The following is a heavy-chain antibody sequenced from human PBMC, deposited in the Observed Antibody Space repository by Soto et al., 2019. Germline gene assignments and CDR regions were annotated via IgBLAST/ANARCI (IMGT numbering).Heavy chain of an antibody. J-gene: IGHJ6*02. CDR3: ARGGDSSSLRAFYSYGFDV. CDR2: IIPFIGAP. Sequence: QVQLVQSGAEVKKPGSSVKVSCKASGGTFNTYSFGWLRQAPGQGLQWMGSIIPFIGAPNYAQNFQDRVPITADESTTTAYMALSGLKSEDTAVYFCARGGDSSSLRAFYSYGFDVWGQGTSVTVSS. CDR1: GGTFNTYS. V-gene: IGHV1-69*18. D-gene: IGHD6-6*01.